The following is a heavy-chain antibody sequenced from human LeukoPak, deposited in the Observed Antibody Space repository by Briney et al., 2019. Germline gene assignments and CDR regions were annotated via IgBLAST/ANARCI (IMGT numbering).Heavy chain of an antibody. D-gene: IGHD3-10*01. CDR2: ISGSGGST. CDR3: AKGRWSYYGSGATY. J-gene: IGHJ4*02. CDR1: GFTFSSYG. Sequence: GGSLRLSCAASGFTFSSYGMSWVRQAPGKGLEWVSAISGSGGSTYYADSVKGRFTISRDNSKNTLYLQMNRLRAEDAAVYYCAKGRWSYYGSGATYWGQGTLVTVSS. V-gene: IGHV3-23*01.